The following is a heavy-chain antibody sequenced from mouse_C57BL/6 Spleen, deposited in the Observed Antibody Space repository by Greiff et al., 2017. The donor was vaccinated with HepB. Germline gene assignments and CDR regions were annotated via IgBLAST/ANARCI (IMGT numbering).Heavy chain of an antibody. D-gene: IGHD2-4*01. J-gene: IGHJ3*01. CDR2: ISSGGDYI. Sequence: EVKLMESGAGLVKPGGSLKLSCAASGFTFSSYAMSWVRQTPERRLEWVAYISSGGDYIYYADTVKGRFTISRDNARNTLYLQMSSLKSEDTAMYYCTRDDYDGAYWGQGTLVTVSA. CDR3: TRDDYDGAY. V-gene: IGHV5-9-1*02. CDR1: GFTFSSYA.